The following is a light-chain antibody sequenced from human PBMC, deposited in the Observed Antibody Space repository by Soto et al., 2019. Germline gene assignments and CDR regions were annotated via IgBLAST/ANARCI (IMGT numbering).Light chain of an antibody. V-gene: IGKV3-20*01. CDR3: QQYGNSLSWT. Sequence: DIFLTQSPSTLSVSPVELATLSCTASQSVSNYLGWYQQKPGQAPRLLIFDGSSRATGIPDRFSGSGSGTDFTLTISRLEPEDFAVYYCQQYGNSLSWTFGQGTKVDIK. CDR2: DGS. J-gene: IGKJ1*01. CDR1: QSVSNY.